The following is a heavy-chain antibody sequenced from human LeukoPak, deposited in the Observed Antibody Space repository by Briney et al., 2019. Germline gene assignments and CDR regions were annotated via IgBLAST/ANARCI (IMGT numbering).Heavy chain of an antibody. CDR2: ITYSGST. J-gene: IGHJ3*02. V-gene: IGHV4-31*03. CDR1: GGSISSDGYY. Sequence: SQTLSLTCTVSGGSISSDGYYWTWIRQHPGKGLEWVGYITYSGSTYYSPSLRSRVTISVDTSKNQFSLKLSSVTAADTAVYYCASIGHYVWGSYRYVAAFDIWGQGTMVTVSS. CDR3: ASIGHYVWGSYRYVAAFDI. D-gene: IGHD3-16*02.